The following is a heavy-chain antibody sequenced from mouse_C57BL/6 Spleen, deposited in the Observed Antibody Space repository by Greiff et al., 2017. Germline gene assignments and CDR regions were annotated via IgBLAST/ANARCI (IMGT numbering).Heavy chain of an antibody. CDR1: GFTFSSYA. V-gene: IGHV5-4*01. CDR3: ARDDLAY. J-gene: IGHJ3*01. CDR2: LSDGGSYT. Sequence: EVKVVESGGGLVKPGGSLKLSCAASGFTFSSYAMSWVRQTPEKRLEWVATLSDGGSYTYYPDNVKGRFTISRDNAKNNLYLQMSHLKSEDTAMYYCARDDLAYWGQGTLVTVSA.